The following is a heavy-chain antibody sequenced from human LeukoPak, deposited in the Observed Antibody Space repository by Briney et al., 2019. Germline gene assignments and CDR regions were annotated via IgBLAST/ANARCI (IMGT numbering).Heavy chain of an antibody. V-gene: IGHV3-21*01. CDR1: GFTLSSHS. D-gene: IGHD6-19*01. CDR3: ARSTVAGQLKADAFDI. J-gene: IGHJ3*02. Sequence: GGSLRLSCAASGFTLSSHSMNWVRQAPGKGLEWVSSISSSSTYIYYADSVKGRFTTSRDNAKNSLYLQMDSLRDEDTAVYYCARSTVAGQLKADAFDIWGQGTMVTVSS. CDR2: ISSSSTYI.